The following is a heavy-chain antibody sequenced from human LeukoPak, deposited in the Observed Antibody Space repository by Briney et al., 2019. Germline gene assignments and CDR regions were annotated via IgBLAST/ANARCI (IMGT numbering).Heavy chain of an antibody. D-gene: IGHD3-22*01. CDR3: ARDLTAVVVITTELDWFDP. J-gene: IGHJ5*02. CDR2: ISAYNGNT. CDR1: GYTFTSYG. V-gene: IGHV1-18*01. Sequence: EASVKVSCTASGYTFTSYGISWVRQAPGQGLEWMGWISAYNGNTNYAQKLQGRVTMTTDTSTSTAYMELRSLRSDDTAVYYCARDLTAVVVITTELDWFDPWGQGTLVTVSS.